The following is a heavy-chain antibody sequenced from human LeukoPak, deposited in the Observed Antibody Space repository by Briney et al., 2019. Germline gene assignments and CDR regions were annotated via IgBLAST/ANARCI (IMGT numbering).Heavy chain of an antibody. CDR1: GFTFSSYA. CDR3: AKGRVNVVAATSDY. J-gene: IGHJ4*02. V-gene: IGHV3-23*01. CDR2: ISGSGGST. D-gene: IGHD2-15*01. Sequence: GGSLRLSCAASGFTFSSYAMSWVRQAPGKGLEWVSAISGSGGSTYYADSVKGRFTIPRDNSKSTLYLQMNSLRAEDTAVYYCAKGRVNVVAATSDYWGQGTLVTVSS.